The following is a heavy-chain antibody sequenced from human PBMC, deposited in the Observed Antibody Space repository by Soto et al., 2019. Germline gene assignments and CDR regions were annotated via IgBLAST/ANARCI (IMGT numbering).Heavy chain of an antibody. CDR3: ARVPSTRDIWSDGVGGKYYYYSMGV. CDR1: GFSFSHYC. Sequence: EVQLVESGGGLVQPGGSLRLSCAASGFSFSHYCMSWVRQAPGKGLEWVANIKQDGSEKYDVDSVKGRFNISRDNAKNSMFLQMDSLGDEDTAVYYCARVPSTRDIWSDGVGGKYYYYSMGVWGKGTTVTVSS. CDR2: IKQDGSEK. D-gene: IGHD1-20*01. V-gene: IGHV3-7*04. J-gene: IGHJ6*03.